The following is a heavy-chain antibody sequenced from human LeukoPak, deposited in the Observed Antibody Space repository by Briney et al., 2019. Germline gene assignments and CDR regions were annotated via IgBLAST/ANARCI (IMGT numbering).Heavy chain of an antibody. CDR1: GYTFTSYG. Sequence: ASVKVSCKASGYTFTSYGISWVRQAPGQGLEWMGWISAYNGNTNYAQKFQGRVTITADESTSTAYMELSSLRSEDTAVYYCAGSPRSYQLLYWFDPWGQGTLVTVSS. CDR3: AGSPRSYQLLYWFDP. J-gene: IGHJ5*02. CDR2: ISAYNGNT. V-gene: IGHV1-18*01. D-gene: IGHD2-2*01.